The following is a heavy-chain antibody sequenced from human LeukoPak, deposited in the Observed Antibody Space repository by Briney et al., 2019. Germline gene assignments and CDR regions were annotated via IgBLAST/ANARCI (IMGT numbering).Heavy chain of an antibody. D-gene: IGHD2-15*01. CDR3: ARTKEYCSGNRCYSEDYYHGMDV. Sequence: AGGSLRLSCAASGFTFSNYWMHWVRQAPGKGLEWVAVIWYDGSNKYYTDSVKGRFTISRDNSKNTLYLQMNSLRAEDTAVYYCARTKEYCSGNRCYSEDYYHGMDVWGQGTTVTVSS. CDR2: IWYDGSNK. J-gene: IGHJ6*02. CDR1: GFTFSNYW. V-gene: IGHV3-33*08.